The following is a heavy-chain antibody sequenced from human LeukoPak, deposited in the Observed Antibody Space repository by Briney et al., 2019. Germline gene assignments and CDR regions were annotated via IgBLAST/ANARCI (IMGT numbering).Heavy chain of an antibody. J-gene: IGHJ4*02. Sequence: GGSLRLSCAASRFTFSSYWMHWVRQAPGKGLVWVSRINSDGSSTSYADSVKGRFTISRDNAKNTLYLQMNSLRAEDTAVYYCARPQYYYDSSGYYPLGYWGQGTLVTVSS. CDR2: INSDGSST. D-gene: IGHD3-22*01. CDR1: RFTFSSYW. CDR3: ARPQYYYDSSGYYPLGY. V-gene: IGHV3-74*01.